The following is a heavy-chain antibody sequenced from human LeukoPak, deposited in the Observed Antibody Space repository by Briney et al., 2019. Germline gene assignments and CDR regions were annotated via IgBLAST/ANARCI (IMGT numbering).Heavy chain of an antibody. CDR2: IYHSGAS. Sequence: SETLSLTCTVSGGSISSNNWWNWVRQPPGKGLEWIGEIYHSGASNYNPSLKSRVTISLDKSKNQFSLRLNSVTAADTAVYYCVRDMGSSTSKDWGQGTLVTVSS. V-gene: IGHV4-4*02. J-gene: IGHJ4*02. CDR1: GGSISSNNW. CDR3: VRDMGSSTSKD. D-gene: IGHD2-2*01.